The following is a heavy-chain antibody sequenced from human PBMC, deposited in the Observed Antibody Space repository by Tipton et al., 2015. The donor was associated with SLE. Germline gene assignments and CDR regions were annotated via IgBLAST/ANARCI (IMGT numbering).Heavy chain of an antibody. CDR3: ATYNWNYVQFDY. Sequence: QSGAEVKKPGASVKVSCLASGYTFAGYYMHWVRQAPGQGLEWMGWINPNSGGTNYAQKFRDRVTVTSDTSTSTAYMELSRLRSDDTAVYYCATYNWNYVQFDYWGQGTLVTVSS. CDR2: INPNSGGT. V-gene: IGHV1-2*02. J-gene: IGHJ4*02. D-gene: IGHD1-7*01. CDR1: GYTFAGYY.